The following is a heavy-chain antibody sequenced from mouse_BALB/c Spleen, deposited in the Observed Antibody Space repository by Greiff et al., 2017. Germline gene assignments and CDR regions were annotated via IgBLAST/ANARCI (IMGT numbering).Heavy chain of an antibody. Sequence: VKLMESGAELAKPGASVKMSCKASGYTFTSYWMHWVKQRPGQGLEWIGYINPSTGYTEYNQKFKDKATLTADKSSSTAYMQLSSLTSEDSAVYYCARGKYGNLAWFAYWGQGTLVTVSA. CDR1: GYTFTSYW. D-gene: IGHD2-10*02. V-gene: IGHV1-7*01. J-gene: IGHJ3*01. CDR2: INPSTGYT. CDR3: ARGKYGNLAWFAY.